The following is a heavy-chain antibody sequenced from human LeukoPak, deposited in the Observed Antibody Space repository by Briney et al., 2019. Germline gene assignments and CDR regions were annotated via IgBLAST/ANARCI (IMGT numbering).Heavy chain of an antibody. D-gene: IGHD6-19*01. J-gene: IGHJ4*02. CDR2: INPNSGGT. CDR1: GYTFTGYY. V-gene: IGHV1-2*02. CDR3: ARGASAVAGHFDY. Sequence: ASVKVSCKASGYTFTGYYMHWVRQAPRQGLEWMGWINPNSGGTNYAQKFQGRVTMTRDTSISTAYMELSRLRSDDTAVYYCARGASAVAGHFDYRGQGTLVTVSS.